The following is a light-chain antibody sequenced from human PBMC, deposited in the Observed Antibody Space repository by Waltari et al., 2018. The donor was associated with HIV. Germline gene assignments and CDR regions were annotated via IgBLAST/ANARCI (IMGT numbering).Light chain of an antibody. CDR2: GDS. J-gene: IGLJ3*02. Sequence: QSVLTQPPSVSGAPGQRVTISCTGTSPNIGAGYDVQWYQQLPGIAPKLLTYGDSNRPSGVPDRFSGSKYGTSASLAITGLQAEDEADYYCQSYDSSLSGFWVFGGGTKLTVL. CDR1: SPNIGAGYD. V-gene: IGLV1-40*01. CDR3: QSYDSSLSGFWV.